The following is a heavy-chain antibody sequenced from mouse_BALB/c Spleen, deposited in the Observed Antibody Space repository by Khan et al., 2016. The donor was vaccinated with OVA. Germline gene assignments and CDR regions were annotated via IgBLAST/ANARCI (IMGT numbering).Heavy chain of an antibody. D-gene: IGHD2-2*01. J-gene: IGHJ3*01. Sequence: QVQLQQPGAELVRPGASVKLSCKASGYTFTSYWMNWVRQRPGQGLDWIGKINPSDSETHYNQMFKDKATLTVDKSYGTAYMQLSSMTSEDSTVYYCARREKYGYDPSWFAYWGQGTLVTVSA. V-gene: IGHV1-61*01. CDR1: GYTFTSYW. CDR2: INPSDSET. CDR3: ARREKYGYDPSWFAY.